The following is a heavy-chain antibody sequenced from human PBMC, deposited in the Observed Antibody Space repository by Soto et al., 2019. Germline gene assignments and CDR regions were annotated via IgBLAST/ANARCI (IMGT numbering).Heavy chain of an antibody. D-gene: IGHD1-26*01. Sequence: GGSLRLSCAASGFTFSSYAMSWVRQAPGKGLEWVSAISGSGGSTYCADSVKGRFTISRDNSKNTLYLQMNSLRAEDTAVYYCAKARSGSYWYYYGMDVWGQGTTVTVSS. V-gene: IGHV3-23*01. CDR3: AKARSGSYWYYYGMDV. J-gene: IGHJ6*02. CDR1: GFTFSSYA. CDR2: ISGSGGST.